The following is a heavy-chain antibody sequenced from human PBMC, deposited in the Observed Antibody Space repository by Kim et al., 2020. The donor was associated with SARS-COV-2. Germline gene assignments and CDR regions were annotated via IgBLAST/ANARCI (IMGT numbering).Heavy chain of an antibody. CDR1: GYTFTSYL. V-gene: IGHV1-3*01. J-gene: IGHJ4*02. CDR3: ARPRSDSSIWYHEFDC. CDR2: INAGNGNT. D-gene: IGHD6-13*01. Sequence: ASVKVSCKASGYTFTSYLMQWVRQAPGQRLEWMGWINAGNGNTKYSQKFQGRVTISRDTSASTAYMELGSLRSEDTAVYYCARPRSDSSIWYHEFDCWGQ.